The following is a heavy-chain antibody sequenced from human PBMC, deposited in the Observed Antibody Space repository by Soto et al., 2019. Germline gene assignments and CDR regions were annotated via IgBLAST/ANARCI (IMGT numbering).Heavy chain of an antibody. D-gene: IGHD3-10*01. CDR2: MGYNGFT. V-gene: IGHV4-59*08. Sequence: QVQLQESGPGLVKPSETLSLTCTISGGPMNNYYCSWFRQPRGQGLEWIGYMGYNGFTRYNPSLRRRVAISPDTAKNQFSLNLSSVTGADTALYYCARQGFGELHGLVDVWGQGITVTVSS. J-gene: IGHJ6*02. CDR3: ARQGFGELHGLVDV. CDR1: GGPMNNYY.